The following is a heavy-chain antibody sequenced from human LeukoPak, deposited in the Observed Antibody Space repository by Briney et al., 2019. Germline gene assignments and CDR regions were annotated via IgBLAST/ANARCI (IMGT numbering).Heavy chain of an antibody. J-gene: IGHJ6*04. CDR3: ASPVYYYGSSGYYYGLGVWDV. Sequence: SSETLSLTCTVSGGSISSSSYYWGWIRQPPGKGLEWIGSIYYSGSTYYNPSLKSRVTISVDTSKNQFSLKLSSVTAADTAVYYCASPVYYYGSSGYYYGLGVWDVWGKGTTVTVSS. D-gene: IGHD3-22*01. CDR1: GGSISSSSYY. CDR2: IYYSGST. V-gene: IGHV4-39*01.